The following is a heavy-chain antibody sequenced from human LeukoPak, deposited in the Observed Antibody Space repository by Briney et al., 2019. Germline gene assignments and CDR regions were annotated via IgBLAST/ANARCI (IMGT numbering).Heavy chain of an antibody. Sequence: PSETLSLTCAVYGGSFSGYYWSWIRQPPGKGLEWIGEINHSGSTNYNPSLKSQVTISVDTSKNQFSLKLSSVTAADTAVYYCARGRNWFDPWGQGTLVTVSS. V-gene: IGHV4-34*01. CDR1: GGSFSGYY. J-gene: IGHJ5*02. CDR2: INHSGST. CDR3: ARGRNWFDP.